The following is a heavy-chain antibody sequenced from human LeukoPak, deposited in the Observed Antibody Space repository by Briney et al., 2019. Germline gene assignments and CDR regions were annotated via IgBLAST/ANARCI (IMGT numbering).Heavy chain of an antibody. J-gene: IGHJ4*02. D-gene: IGHD3-9*01. CDR1: GGSISSYY. CDR3: ARDPSHYDILTGYFPAFFDY. V-gene: IGHV4-59*01. Sequence: SETLSLTCTVSGGSISSYYWSWIRQPPGKGLEWIGYIYYSGSTNYNPSLKSRVTISVDTSKNQFSLKLSSVTAADTAVYYCARDPSHYDILTGYFPAFFDYWGQGTLVTVSS. CDR2: IYYSGST.